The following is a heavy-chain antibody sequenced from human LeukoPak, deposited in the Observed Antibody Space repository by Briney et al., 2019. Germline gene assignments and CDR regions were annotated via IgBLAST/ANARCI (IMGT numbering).Heavy chain of an antibody. D-gene: IGHD5-12*01. CDR2: IIPIFGTA. J-gene: IGHJ4*02. V-gene: IGHV1-69*05. CDR3: ARDSAVGSGYDSYYFDY. CDR1: GGTFSSYA. Sequence: ASVKVSCKASGGTFSSYAISWVRQAPGQGLEWMGGIIPIFGTANYAQKFQGRVTITTDASTSTAYMELSSLRSEDTAVYYCARDSAVGSGYDSYYFDYWGQGTLVTVSS.